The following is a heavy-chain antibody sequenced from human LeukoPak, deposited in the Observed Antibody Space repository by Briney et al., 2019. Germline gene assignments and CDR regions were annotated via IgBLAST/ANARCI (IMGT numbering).Heavy chain of an antibody. J-gene: IGHJ4*02. CDR1: GFTFSSYW. CDR2: ITSDGSST. D-gene: IGHD1-26*01. Sequence: GGSLRLSCTASGFTFSSYWMHWVRQAPGKGLEWVSRITSDGSSTSHADSVKGRFTITRDNAKNTLYLQMNSLRAEDTAVYYCSRGVGATDSWGQGTLVTVSS. CDR3: SRGVGATDS. V-gene: IGHV3-74*01.